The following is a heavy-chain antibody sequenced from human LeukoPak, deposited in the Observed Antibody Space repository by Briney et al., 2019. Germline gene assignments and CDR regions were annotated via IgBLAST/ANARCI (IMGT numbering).Heavy chain of an antibody. D-gene: IGHD6-19*01. J-gene: IGHJ4*02. Sequence: PSETLSLTCAVYGVSFSGYYWSWIRQPPGKGLEWIGEINHSGSTNYNPSLKSRVTISVDTSKNQFSLKLSSVTAADTAVYYCARGLYSSGRALGYWGQGTLVTVSS. CDR1: GVSFSGYY. CDR2: INHSGST. V-gene: IGHV4-34*01. CDR3: ARGLYSSGRALGY.